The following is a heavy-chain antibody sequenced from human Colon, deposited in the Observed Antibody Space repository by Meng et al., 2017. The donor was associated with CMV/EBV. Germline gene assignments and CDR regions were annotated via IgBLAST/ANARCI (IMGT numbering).Heavy chain of an antibody. CDR1: GSAISTTSFY. D-gene: IGHD2-15*01. J-gene: IGHJ4*02. CDR2: VYYNGNT. Sequence: SETLSLTCNVSGSAISTTSFYWGWIRQSPGRGLEWIGSVYYNGNTYYKSSLKGRFTISVDTPKNQFFLKVNSVTATDTAVYYCARHSGYDHDTLYYLDHWGPGILVTVSS. V-gene: IGHV4-39*01. CDR3: ARHSGYDHDTLYYLDH.